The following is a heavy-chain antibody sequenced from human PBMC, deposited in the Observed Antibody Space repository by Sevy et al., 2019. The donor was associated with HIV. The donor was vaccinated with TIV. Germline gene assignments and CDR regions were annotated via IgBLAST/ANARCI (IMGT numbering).Heavy chain of an antibody. CDR1: GYTFTSYG. V-gene: IGHV1-18*01. CDR2: ISAYNGNT. D-gene: IGHD2-21*02. J-gene: IGHJ4*02. CDR3: ARDLGGYGGNSIDY. Sequence: ASLKVSCKASGYTFTSYGISWVRQAPGQGLEWMGWISAYNGNTNYAQKLQGRVTMTTDTSTSTAYVELRSLGSDDTAIYYCARDLGGYGGNSIDYWGQGTVVTVSS.